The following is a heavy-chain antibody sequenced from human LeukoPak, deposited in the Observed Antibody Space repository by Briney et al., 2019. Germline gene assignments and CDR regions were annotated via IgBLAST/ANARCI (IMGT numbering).Heavy chain of an antibody. CDR3: AKLSRGHYFDY. D-gene: IGHD3-10*01. Sequence: PGRSLRLSCAASGFTFDDYAMHWVRQAPGKGLEWVSGISWNSGSIGYADSVKGRFTISRDNAKNSLYLQMNSLRAEDTALYYCAKLSRGHYFDYWGQGTLVTVSS. CDR2: ISWNSGSI. J-gene: IGHJ4*02. CDR1: GFTFDDYA. V-gene: IGHV3-9*01.